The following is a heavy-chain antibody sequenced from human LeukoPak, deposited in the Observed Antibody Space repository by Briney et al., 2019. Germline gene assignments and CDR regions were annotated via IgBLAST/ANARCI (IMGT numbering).Heavy chain of an antibody. CDR2: TKEDGSEK. CDR1: GFSFSISW. Sequence: GGSLRLSCAASGFSFSISWMSWVRQAPGKGLEWVANTKEDGSEKHYVDSVKGRFTISRDNAKNSLYLQMNSLRAEDTAVYYCARDRPYGSYDYWGQGSLVTVSS. V-gene: IGHV3-7*01. D-gene: IGHD2-15*01. CDR3: ARDRPYGSYDY. J-gene: IGHJ4*02.